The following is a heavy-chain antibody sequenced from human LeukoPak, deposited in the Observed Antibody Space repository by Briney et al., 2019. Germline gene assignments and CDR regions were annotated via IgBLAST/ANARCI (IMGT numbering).Heavy chain of an antibody. V-gene: IGHV1-18*01. CDR3: AREACCSSTSPSLPMPDN. CDR1: GYTFTSYG. J-gene: IGHJ4*02. CDR2: ISAYNGNT. D-gene: IGHD2-2*01. Sequence: GASVKVSCKASGYTFTSYGISWVRQAPGQGLEWMGWISAYNGNTNYAQKLQGRVTMTTDTSTSTAYMELRSLRSDDTAVYYCAREACCSSTSPSLPMPDNWGQGTLVTVSS.